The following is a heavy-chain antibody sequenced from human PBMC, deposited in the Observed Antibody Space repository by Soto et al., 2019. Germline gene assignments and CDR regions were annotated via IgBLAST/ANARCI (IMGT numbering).Heavy chain of an antibody. CDR1: GFTFSSYA. J-gene: IGHJ4*02. V-gene: IGHV3-23*01. CDR2: ISGSGGST. D-gene: IGHD2-8*01. Sequence: GGSLRLSCAASGFTFSSYAMSWVRQAPGKGLERVSAISGSGGSTYYADSVKGRFTISRDNSKNTLDLQMNSLRAEDTAVYYCAKDLVYGAHTRAVWYFDYWGQGTLVTVCS. CDR3: AKDLVYGAHTRAVWYFDY.